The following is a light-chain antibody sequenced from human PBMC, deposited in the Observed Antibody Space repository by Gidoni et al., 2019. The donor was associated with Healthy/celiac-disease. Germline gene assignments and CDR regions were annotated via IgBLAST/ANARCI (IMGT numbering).Light chain of an antibody. CDR2: DAS. CDR1: QDISNY. V-gene: IGKV1-33*01. Sequence: GDRVTITCQASQDISNYLNWYQQKPGKAPKLLIYDASNLETGVPSRFSGSGSGTDFTFTISSLQPEDIATYYCQQYDNIPGFTFGPGTKVEIK. J-gene: IGKJ3*01. CDR3: QQYDNIPGFT.